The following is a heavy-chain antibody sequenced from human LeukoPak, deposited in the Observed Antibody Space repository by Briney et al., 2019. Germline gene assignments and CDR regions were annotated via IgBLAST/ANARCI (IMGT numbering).Heavy chain of an antibody. CDR2: IYTSGST. Sequence: SETLSLTCTVSGGSISSGSYHWSWIRQPAGKGLEWIGRIYTSGSTNYNPSLKRRVTISVDTSKNQFSLKLSSVTAADTAVYYCASGYCTNGVCPNYFDYWGQGTLVTVSS. D-gene: IGHD2-8*01. J-gene: IGHJ4*02. CDR3: ASGYCTNGVCPNYFDY. V-gene: IGHV4-61*02. CDR1: GGSISSGSYH.